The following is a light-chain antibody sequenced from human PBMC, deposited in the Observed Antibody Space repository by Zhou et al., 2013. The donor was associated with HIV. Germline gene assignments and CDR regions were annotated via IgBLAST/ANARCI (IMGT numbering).Light chain of an antibody. J-gene: IGKJ2*01. CDR1: QGIRND. V-gene: IGKV1-39*01. CDR2: AAS. CDR3: QQSYSTPYT. Sequence: IQMTQSPSSLSASVGDRVIITCRASQGIRNDLNWYQQKPGKAPKLLIYAASSLQSGVPSRFTGSGSGTDFTLTISSLQPEDVATYYCQQSYSTPYTFGQGTKLEIK.